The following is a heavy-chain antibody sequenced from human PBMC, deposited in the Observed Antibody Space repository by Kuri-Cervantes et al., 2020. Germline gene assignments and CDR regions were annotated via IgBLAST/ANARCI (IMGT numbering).Heavy chain of an antibody. D-gene: IGHD3-16*02. J-gene: IGHJ3*02. Sequence: GGSLRLSCAASGFTFSSYGMHWVRQAPGKGLEWVAVISYDGSNKYYADSVKGRFTISRDNSKNTLYLQMNSLRAEDTAVYYCAKDTITFGGVIVSWGAFDIWGQGTMVTV. V-gene: IGHV3-30*18. CDR1: GFTFSSYG. CDR3: AKDTITFGGVIVSWGAFDI. CDR2: ISYDGSNK.